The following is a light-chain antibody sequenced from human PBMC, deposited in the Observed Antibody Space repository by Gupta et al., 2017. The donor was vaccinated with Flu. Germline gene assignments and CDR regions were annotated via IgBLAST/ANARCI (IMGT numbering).Light chain of an antibody. Sequence: QSALTQPRSVSGSPGQSVTISCNGTTRDIGTYYYVSWYQQHPGKAPKLMIYDVSKRPSGVPDRLSGSKYGTTAPLTISGLQAEDEAYYYCCSYGATELFGGGTKLTVL. CDR2: DVS. CDR1: TRDIGTYYY. V-gene: IGLV2-11*01. J-gene: IGLJ2*01. CDR3: CSYGATEL.